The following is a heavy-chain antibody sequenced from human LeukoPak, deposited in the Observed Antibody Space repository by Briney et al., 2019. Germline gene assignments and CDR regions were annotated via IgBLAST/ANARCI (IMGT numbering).Heavy chain of an antibody. Sequence: SETLSLTCTVSSYSISSGYHWGWIRQPPGKGLEWVGSIYQSGTTYYNPSLKSRVTISVDTSKNQFSLKLSSVTAADTAVYYCASPDSSSWPYTYDYWGQGTLVTVSS. CDR3: ASPDSSSWPYTYDY. CDR2: IYQSGTT. J-gene: IGHJ4*02. V-gene: IGHV4-38-2*02. CDR1: SYSISSGYH. D-gene: IGHD6-13*01.